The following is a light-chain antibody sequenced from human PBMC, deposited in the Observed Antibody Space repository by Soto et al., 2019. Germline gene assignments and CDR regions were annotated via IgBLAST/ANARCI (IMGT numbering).Light chain of an antibody. CDR2: WAS. J-gene: IGKJ2*01. Sequence: DIVMTQSPDSLAVSLGERATINCKSDQSLLHSSNNKNSLAWYQQKPGQPPKLLIYWASVRESGVPDRFSGSGSGTDFSLTISSLQTEDVADYYCHQYFRTPYTFGQGTKLEIK. CDR3: HQYFRTPYT. CDR1: QSLLHSSNNKNS. V-gene: IGKV4-1*01.